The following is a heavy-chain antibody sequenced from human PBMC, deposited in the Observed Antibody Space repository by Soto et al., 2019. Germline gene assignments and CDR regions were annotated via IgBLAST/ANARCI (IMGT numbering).Heavy chain of an antibody. V-gene: IGHV3-74*01. CDR2: IRGDGTRT. Sequence: PGGSLRLSCAASGFTFRDYWMNWVRQRPGEGLVWVSGIRGDGTRTEYAASVKGRFTISRDSAKNTVYLQMDSLRAEDTAVYYCARGHGTSEPAYWGQGTLVTVAS. J-gene: IGHJ4*02. CDR3: ARGHGTSEPAY. D-gene: IGHD1-1*01. CDR1: GFTFRDYW.